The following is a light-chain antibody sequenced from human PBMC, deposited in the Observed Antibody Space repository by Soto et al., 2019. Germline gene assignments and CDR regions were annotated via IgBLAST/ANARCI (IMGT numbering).Light chain of an antibody. CDR1: SVDVGAYDF. J-gene: IGLJ1*01. CDR2: VVS. V-gene: IGLV2-11*01. CDR3: SSFTTSHTYI. Sequence: QSVLTQPHSVSGSPGQSVTISCTGTSVDVGAYDFVSWYQQHPGKAPKLLIYVVSGRPSGVPDRFSGSKSGNAASLTISGLQAEDEADYYCSSFTTSHTYIFGTGTKVTVL.